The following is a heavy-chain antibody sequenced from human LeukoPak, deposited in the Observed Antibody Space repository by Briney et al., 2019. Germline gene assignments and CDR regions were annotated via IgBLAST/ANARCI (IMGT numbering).Heavy chain of an antibody. CDR1: GFSVVSSKY. D-gene: IGHD6-19*01. CDR2: IYSDGRT. CDR3: GRATGHSSGWYYLDY. J-gene: IGHJ4*02. V-gene: IGHV3-66*01. Sequence: PGGSLRLSCAASGFSVVSSKYMTWVRQAPGKVLEWVSVIYSDGRTYYADSVKGRFTISRDNSKNTVYLQMNSLRPDDTAVYYCGRATGHSSGWYYLDYWGQGTLVTVSS.